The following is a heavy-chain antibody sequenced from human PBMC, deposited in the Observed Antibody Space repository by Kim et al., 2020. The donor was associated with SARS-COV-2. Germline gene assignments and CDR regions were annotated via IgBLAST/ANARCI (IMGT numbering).Heavy chain of an antibody. J-gene: IGHJ4*02. CDR3: AKEPTRGYRYGYFDY. V-gene: IGHV3-23*01. Sequence: DSGKGRYTTSRDNSKNTLYLQMNSLGAEDTAVYYCAKEPTRGYRYGYFDYWGQGTLVTVSS. D-gene: IGHD5-18*01.